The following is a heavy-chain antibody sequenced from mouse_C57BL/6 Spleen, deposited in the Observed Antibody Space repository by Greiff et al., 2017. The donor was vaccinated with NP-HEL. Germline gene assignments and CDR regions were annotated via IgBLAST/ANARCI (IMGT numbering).Heavy chain of an antibody. CDR3: ARDDTTVAYFDY. J-gene: IGHJ2*01. V-gene: IGHV1-42*01. Sequence: EVQVVESGPELVKPGASVKISCKASGYSFTGYYMNWVKQSPEKSLEWIGEINPSTGGTTYNQKFKAKATLTVDKSSSTAYMQLKSLTSEDSAVYYCARDDTTVAYFDYWGQGTTLTVSS. CDR2: INPSTGGT. D-gene: IGHD1-1*01. CDR1: GYSFTGYY.